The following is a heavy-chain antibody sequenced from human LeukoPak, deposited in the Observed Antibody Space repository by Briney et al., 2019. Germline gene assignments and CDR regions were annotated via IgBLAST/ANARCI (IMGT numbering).Heavy chain of an antibody. J-gene: IGHJ6*02. CDR3: AKARIVVVPAATYYYGMDV. V-gene: IGHV3-23*01. CDR1: GFTFNNYA. Sequence: GGSLRLSCAASGFTFNNYAMHWVRQAPGKGLEWVSAISGSGGSTYYADSVKGRFTISRDNSKNTLYLQMNSLRAEDTAVYYCAKARIVVVPAATYYYGMDVWGQGTTVTVSS. CDR2: ISGSGGST. D-gene: IGHD2-2*01.